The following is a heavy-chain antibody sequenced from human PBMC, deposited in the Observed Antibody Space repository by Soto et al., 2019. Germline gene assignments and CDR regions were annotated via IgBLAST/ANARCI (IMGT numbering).Heavy chain of an antibody. D-gene: IGHD4-17*01. Sequence: QITLKESGPTLVKPTQTLTLTCTFSGFSLSTSGVGVGWIRQPPGKALEWLAVIYWDDSKHYSPSLKSRLTITKYPSKNQVVLTMTSMAPGDTASYYCTNKGSGEYTISSWGQGPLVPVSS. V-gene: IGHV2-5*02. J-gene: IGHJ5*02. CDR3: TNKGSGEYTISS. CDR2: IYWDDSK. CDR1: GFSLSTSGVG.